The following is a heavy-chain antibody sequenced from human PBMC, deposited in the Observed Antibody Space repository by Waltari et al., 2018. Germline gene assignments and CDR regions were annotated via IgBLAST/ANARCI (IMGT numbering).Heavy chain of an antibody. V-gene: IGHV3-48*04. Sequence: EVQLVESGGGLVQPGGSLRLSCAASGFTFSSYSMTWVRQAYGQGREWVSYISSSSSTIYYADSVKGRFTISRDNAKNSLYLQMNSLRAEDTAVYYCARRVVVAATSDYYYYYMDVWGKGTTVTVSS. CDR1: GFTFSSYS. CDR3: ARRVVVAATSDYYYYYMDV. CDR2: ISSSSSTI. D-gene: IGHD2-15*01. J-gene: IGHJ6*03.